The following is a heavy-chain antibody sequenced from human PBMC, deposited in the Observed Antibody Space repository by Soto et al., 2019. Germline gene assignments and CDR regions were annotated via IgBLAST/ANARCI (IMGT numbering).Heavy chain of an antibody. V-gene: IGHV3-21*01. D-gene: IGHD1-7*01. CDR3: ARDPPTGTTLDWADS. CDR2: ISSSGSFM. CDR1: GFSFSSDS. J-gene: IGHJ4*02. Sequence: RGSLRLSCAASGFSFSSDSMGWVRQAPGKGLEWVSSISSSGSFMNYADSVRGRFTISRDNAKNSLYLQMSGLKDEDTAVYYCARDPPTGTTLDWADSWGQGTLVTGS.